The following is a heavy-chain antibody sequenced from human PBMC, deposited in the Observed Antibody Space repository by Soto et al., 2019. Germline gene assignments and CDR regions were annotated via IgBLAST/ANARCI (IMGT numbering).Heavy chain of an antibody. CDR2: ISGSGGST. J-gene: IGHJ4*02. CDR1: GFTFSSYA. CDR3: ALNDWGVPAANFDY. V-gene: IGHV3-23*01. D-gene: IGHD2-2*01. Sequence: EVQLLESGGGLVQPGGSLRLSCAASGFTFSSYAMSWVRQAPGKGLEWVSAISGSGGSTYYADSVKGRFTISRDNSKNTLYLQRNSLRAEDTAVYYCALNDWGVPAANFDYWGQGTLVTVSS.